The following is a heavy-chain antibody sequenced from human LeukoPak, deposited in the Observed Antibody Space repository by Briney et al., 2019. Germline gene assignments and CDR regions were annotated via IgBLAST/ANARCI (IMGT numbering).Heavy chain of an antibody. CDR2: INAGNGNT. CDR3: ASDDSSGYYYVY. Sequence: ASVKVSCKASGYTFTSYGISWVRQAPGQRLEWMGWINAGNGNTKYSQKFQGRVTITRDTSASTAYMELSSLRSEDTAVYYCASDDSSGYYYVYWGQGTLVTVSS. CDR1: GYTFTSYG. V-gene: IGHV1-3*01. D-gene: IGHD3-22*01. J-gene: IGHJ4*02.